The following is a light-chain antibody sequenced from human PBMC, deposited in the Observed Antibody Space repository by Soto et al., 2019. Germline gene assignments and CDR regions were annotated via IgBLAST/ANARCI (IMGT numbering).Light chain of an antibody. Sequence: NFMLTQPHSVSESPGKTVTISCTRSSGSIASNYVQWYQQRPGSAPTTVIYEDNQRPSGVPDRFSGSIDSSSNSASLTISGLKTEDEADYYCQSSDSSINYVFGTGTKVTVL. CDR3: QSSDSSINYV. V-gene: IGLV6-57*04. CDR1: SGSIASNY. J-gene: IGLJ1*01. CDR2: EDN.